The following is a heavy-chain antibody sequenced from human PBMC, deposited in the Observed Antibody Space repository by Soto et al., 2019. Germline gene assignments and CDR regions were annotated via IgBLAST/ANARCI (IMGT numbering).Heavy chain of an antibody. D-gene: IGHD4-17*01. CDR3: AREATVTYFDY. CDR1: GFTLSSYS. CDR2: ISSSGTNI. J-gene: IGHJ4*02. V-gene: IGHV3-48*01. Sequence: GGSLRLSCTASGFTLSSYSMNWVRQAPGKGLEWLSYISSSGTNIHYADSVKGRFTISRDNAKNSLFLQMNSLRVEDTAVYYCAREATVTYFDYWGQGTLVTVSS.